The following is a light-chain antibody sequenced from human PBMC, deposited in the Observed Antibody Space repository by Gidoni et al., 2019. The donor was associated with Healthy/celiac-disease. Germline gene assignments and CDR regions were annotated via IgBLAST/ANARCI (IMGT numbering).Light chain of an antibody. V-gene: IGKV1-33*01. CDR2: DAS. Sequence: DIQMTQSPSSLSASVGDRVNITCQASQDISNYLNWYQQKPGKAPKLLIYDASNLATGVPSRFSGSGSGTDFTFTISSLQPEDIATYYCQQYDNLPLTFGGGTKVEIK. CDR1: QDISNY. CDR3: QQYDNLPLT. J-gene: IGKJ4*01.